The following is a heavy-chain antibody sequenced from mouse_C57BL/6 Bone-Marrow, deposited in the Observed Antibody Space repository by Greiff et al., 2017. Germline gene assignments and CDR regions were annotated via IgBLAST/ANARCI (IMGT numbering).Heavy chain of an antibody. D-gene: IGHD2-12*01. J-gene: IGHJ4*01. CDR2: IYPGTSGT. V-gene: IGHV1-5*01. CDR1: GYTFTSYW. Sequence: EVQLQQSGTVLARPGASVKLSCKTSGYTFTSYWMHWVKQRPGQGLEWIGAIYPGTSGTSYNQKFKGKAKLTAVTSASTAYMELSSLTNEDSAVYYCTRSSYLFYAMDYWGQGTSVTVSS. CDR3: TRSSYLFYAMDY.